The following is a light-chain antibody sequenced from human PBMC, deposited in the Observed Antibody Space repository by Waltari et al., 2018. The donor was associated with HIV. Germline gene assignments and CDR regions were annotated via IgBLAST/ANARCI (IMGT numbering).Light chain of an antibody. Sequence: DIQMTQSPSSLSASEGDRVTITCQASQDIRNYLNWFQQKPGKAPKFLIYDASNLETGVPSRFSGSGSGTEFTFTISILQPEDIATYYCQQYDDLPRTFGQVTKVEIK. CDR1: QDIRNY. V-gene: IGKV1-33*01. CDR3: QQYDDLPRT. CDR2: DAS. J-gene: IGKJ1*01.